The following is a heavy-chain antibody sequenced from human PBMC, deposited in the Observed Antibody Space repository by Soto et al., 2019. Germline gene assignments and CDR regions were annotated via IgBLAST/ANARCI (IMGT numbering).Heavy chain of an antibody. V-gene: IGHV6-1*01. Sequence: SQTLSLTCAISGDSVSSNSAAWNWIRESPSRGLEWLGRTYYRSKWYNDYAVSVKSRITINPDTSKNQFSLQLNSVTPEDTAVYYCARGNIMITFRGVIVSRAKFDYWGQGTLVTVSS. CDR3: ARGNIMITFRGVIVSRAKFDY. J-gene: IGHJ4*02. CDR2: TYYRSKWYN. D-gene: IGHD3-16*02. CDR1: GDSVSSNSAA.